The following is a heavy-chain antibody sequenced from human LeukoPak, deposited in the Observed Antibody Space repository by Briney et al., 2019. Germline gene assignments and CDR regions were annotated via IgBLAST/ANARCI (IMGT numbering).Heavy chain of an antibody. CDR2: INHSGST. Sequence: SETLSLTCAVYGGSFSGYYWSWIRQPPGKGLEWIGEINHSGSTNYNPSLKSRVTISVETSKNQFSLKLSSVTAADTAVYYCARGVSSGYYVPYFDYWGQGTLVTVSS. D-gene: IGHD3-22*01. CDR3: ARGVSSGYYVPYFDY. J-gene: IGHJ4*02. CDR1: GGSFSGYY. V-gene: IGHV4-34*01.